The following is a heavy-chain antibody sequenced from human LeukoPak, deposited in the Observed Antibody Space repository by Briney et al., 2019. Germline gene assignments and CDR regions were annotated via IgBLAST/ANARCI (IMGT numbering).Heavy chain of an antibody. D-gene: IGHD3-22*01. CDR2: ISGSGGST. CDR3: AIVGRSGYYFDS. Sequence: QPGGSLGLSCAASGFTFSSYAMSWVRQAPGKGLEWVSAISGSGGSTYYADSVKGRFTISRDNSKNTLYLQMNSLRAEDTAVYYCAIVGRSGYYFDSWGQGTLVTVSS. CDR1: GFTFSSYA. V-gene: IGHV3-23*01. J-gene: IGHJ4*02.